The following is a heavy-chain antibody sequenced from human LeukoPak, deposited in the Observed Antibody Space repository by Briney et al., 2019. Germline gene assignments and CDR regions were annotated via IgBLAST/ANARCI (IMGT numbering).Heavy chain of an antibody. V-gene: IGHV1-69*04. Sequence: VASVKVSCKASGGTFSDFGLSWVRQAPGQGLEWMGRIIPMFGIANYAPRFQGRVTLTADKSTNTVYMELSSLRYEDTALYFCAREGPHQENGAHHYYFAMVVWGHGTTVTVSS. J-gene: IGHJ6*02. CDR3: AREGPHQENGAHHYYFAMVV. CDR2: IIPMFGIA. D-gene: IGHD4/OR15-4a*01. CDR1: GGTFSDFG.